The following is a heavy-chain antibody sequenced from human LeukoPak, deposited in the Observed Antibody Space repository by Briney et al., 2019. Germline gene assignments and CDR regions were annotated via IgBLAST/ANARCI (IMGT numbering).Heavy chain of an antibody. Sequence: SETLSLTCTVSGGSISSYYWSWMRQPPGKGLEWIGYIYYSGSTEYNPSLKSRVTMSVDTSKNQFSLKLSSVTAADTAVYYCARDRGHYYGMDVRGQGTTVTVSS. CDR2: IYYSGST. D-gene: IGHD5-12*01. CDR3: ARDRGHYYGMDV. V-gene: IGHV4-59*01. J-gene: IGHJ6*02. CDR1: GGSISSYY.